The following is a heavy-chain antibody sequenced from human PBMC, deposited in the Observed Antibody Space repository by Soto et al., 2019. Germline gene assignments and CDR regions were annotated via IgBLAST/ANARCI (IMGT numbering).Heavy chain of an antibody. CDR2: ISAYNGNT. Sequence: QVQLVQSGAEVKNPGDSVKVSCKSSGYTFTSYGISGVRQAPGQGLEWMGWISAYNGNTNYAQKLQGRVTMTTDTSTRAAYMGLLSGRSDDTAVSYCARGIDVVRGVVDYWGNGPLVTVSS. CDR1: GYTFTSYG. D-gene: IGHD3-10*01. J-gene: IGHJ4*01. V-gene: IGHV1-18*01. CDR3: ARGIDVVRGVVDY.